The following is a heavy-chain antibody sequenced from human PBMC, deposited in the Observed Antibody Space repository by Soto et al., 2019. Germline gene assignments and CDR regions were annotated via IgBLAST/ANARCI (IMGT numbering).Heavy chain of an antibody. CDR3: AKGKSHTLFGVDTLFDY. CDR2: ISGNGGTT. J-gene: IGHJ4*02. Sequence: PGGSLRLSCAASGFTFNSYAMSWVRQAPGKGLEWVSLISGNGGTTNYADSVKGRFTVSRDNSKKTLYLQMYSLRAEDTAVYYCAKGKSHTLFGVDTLFDYWGQGTLVTVSS. CDR1: GFTFNSYA. D-gene: IGHD3-3*01. V-gene: IGHV3-23*01.